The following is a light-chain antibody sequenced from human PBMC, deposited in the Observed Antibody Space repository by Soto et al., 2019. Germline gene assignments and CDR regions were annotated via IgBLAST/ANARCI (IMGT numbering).Light chain of an antibody. J-gene: IGKJ1*01. CDR2: KAS. V-gene: IGKV1-5*03. CDR1: ETISTW. CDR3: QQNKTYPGT. Sequence: DIQMTQSPSTLSASVGDRVTITCRASETISTWLAWYQQKPGKAPNLLIYKASTLGSGVPSRFIGSGSGTEFTLTIRGLQADDFATYYCQQNKTYPGTFGPGTKVEIK.